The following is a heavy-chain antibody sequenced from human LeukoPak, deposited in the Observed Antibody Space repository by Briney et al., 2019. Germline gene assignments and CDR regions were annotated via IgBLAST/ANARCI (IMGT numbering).Heavy chain of an antibody. J-gene: IGHJ4*02. CDR3: AKVSEAYCGGDCYFGSPALFDY. CDR1: GFTFSSYG. V-gene: IGHV3-30*18. CDR2: ISYDGSNK. Sequence: GGSLRLSCAASGFTFSSYGMHWVRQAPGKGLEWVAVISYDGSNKYYADSVKGRFTISRDNSKNTLYLQMNSLRAEDTAVYYCAKVSEAYCGGDCYFGSPALFDYWGQGTLVTVSS. D-gene: IGHD2-21*02.